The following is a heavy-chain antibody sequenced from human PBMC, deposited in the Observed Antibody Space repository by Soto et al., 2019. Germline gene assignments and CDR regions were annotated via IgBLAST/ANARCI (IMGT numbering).Heavy chain of an antibody. Sequence: EVQLVESGGGLVQPGGSLRLSCSASGFTFSSHAMHWVRQAPGRGLEYVASISADGYTTFYGDSVKGRSTISRDNSRDTLYLQMSSLRVEDTAVFYCVRDYYGQRVSSHWHFDLWGRGTLVTVSS. J-gene: IGHJ2*01. V-gene: IGHV3-64D*08. CDR3: VRDYYGQRVSSHWHFDL. CDR2: ISADGYTT. D-gene: IGHD3-22*01. CDR1: GFTFSSHA.